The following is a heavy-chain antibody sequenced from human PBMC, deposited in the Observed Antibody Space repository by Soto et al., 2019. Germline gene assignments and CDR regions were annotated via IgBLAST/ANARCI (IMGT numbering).Heavy chain of an antibody. D-gene: IGHD2-15*01. J-gene: IGHJ5*02. CDR2: INHSGST. CDR1: GGSFSGYY. V-gene: IGHV4-34*01. CDR3: ARGAVVVVAATHGGNWFDP. Sequence: SETLSLTCAFYGGSFSGYYWSWIRQPPGKGLEWIGEINHSGSTNYNPSLKSRVTISVDTSKNQFSLKLSSVTAADTAVYYCARGAVVVVAATHGGNWFDPWGQGTLVTVSS.